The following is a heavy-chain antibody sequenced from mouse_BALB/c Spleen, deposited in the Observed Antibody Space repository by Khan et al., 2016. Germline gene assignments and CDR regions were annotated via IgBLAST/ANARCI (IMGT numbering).Heavy chain of an antibody. CDR1: GFSLTSYG. J-gene: IGHJ4*01. V-gene: IGHV2-6*02. CDR2: IWSDGST. D-gene: IGHD2-3*01. CDR3: GIRDDGGAAMAY. Sequence: QVQLKESGPGLVAPSQSLSITCTVSGFSLTSYGVHWVRQPPGKGLEWLVVIWSDGSTTYNSALKSRLTISKDNSKSQAFFKLNSLQTDDTAMYYCGIRDDGGAAMAYWGQGTSVTVSS.